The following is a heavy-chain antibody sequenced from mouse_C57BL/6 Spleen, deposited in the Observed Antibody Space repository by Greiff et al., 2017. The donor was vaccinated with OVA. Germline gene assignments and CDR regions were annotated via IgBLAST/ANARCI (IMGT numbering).Heavy chain of an antibody. J-gene: IGHJ2*01. CDR3: AREGLGPNYFDY. CDR1: GYTFTSYG. CDR2: IYPRSGNT. Sequence: QVQLKQSGAELARPGASVKLSCKASGYTFTSYGISWVKQRTGQGLEWIGEIYPRSGNTYYNEKFKGKATLTADKSSSTAYMELRSLTSEDSAVYFCAREGLGPNYFDYWGQGTTLTVSS. V-gene: IGHV1-81*01. D-gene: IGHD4-1*01.